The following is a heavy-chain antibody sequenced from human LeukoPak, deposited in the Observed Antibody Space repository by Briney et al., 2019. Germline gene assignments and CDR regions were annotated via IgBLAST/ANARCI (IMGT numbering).Heavy chain of an antibody. Sequence: ASVKVSCKASGYTFTSYDISWVRQAPGQGLEWMGWISAYNGNTNYAQKLQGRVTMTTDTSTSTAYMELRSLRSDDTAVYYCARRYYYDSRSSSDAFDIWGQGTMVTVSS. V-gene: IGHV1-18*01. CDR3: ARRYYYDSRSSSDAFDI. CDR1: GYTFTSYD. CDR2: ISAYNGNT. D-gene: IGHD3-22*01. J-gene: IGHJ3*02.